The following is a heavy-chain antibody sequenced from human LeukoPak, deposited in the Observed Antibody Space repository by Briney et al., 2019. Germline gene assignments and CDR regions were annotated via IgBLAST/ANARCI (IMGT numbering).Heavy chain of an antibody. J-gene: IGHJ5*02. CDR2: INHSGST. V-gene: IGHV4-39*07. CDR3: ARRATYNPMRLYNWFDP. CDR1: GASISSGSYY. Sequence: SETLSLTCTVSGASISSGSYYWSWIRQAPGKGLEWIGEINHSGSTTYNPSLKSRVTISVDTSKKQFSLTLSSVTAADTAVYYCARRATYNPMRLYNWFDPWGQGTLVTVSS. D-gene: IGHD2-2*01.